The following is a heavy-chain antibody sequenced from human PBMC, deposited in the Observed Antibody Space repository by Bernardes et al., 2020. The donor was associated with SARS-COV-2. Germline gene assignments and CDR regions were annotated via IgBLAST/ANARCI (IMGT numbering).Heavy chain of an antibody. Sequence: GGSLRLSCAASGFTFSSYGMHWVRQAPGKGLEWVAIILSDETDKYYADSVKGRFTISRDNSKKTVYLQMTSLKPDDTAVYYCARDINMGCLGDCPPAHWGQGTLVTVSS. CDR2: ILSDETDK. CDR3: ARDINMGCLGDCPPAH. D-gene: IGHD2-21*02. V-gene: IGHV3-30*03. J-gene: IGHJ4*02. CDR1: GFTFSSYG.